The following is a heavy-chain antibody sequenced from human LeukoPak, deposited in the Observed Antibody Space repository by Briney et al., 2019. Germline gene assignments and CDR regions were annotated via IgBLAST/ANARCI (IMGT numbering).Heavy chain of an antibody. J-gene: IGHJ5*02. D-gene: IGHD3-22*01. CDR3: ARGNPSITMIVVVNWFDP. Sequence: SETLSLTCTVSGGSISSSSYYWGWIRQPPGKGLEWIGSIYYSGSTYYNPSLKSRVTISVDTSKNQFSLKLSSVTAADTAVYYCARGNPSITMIVVVNWFDPWGQGTLVTVSS. V-gene: IGHV4-39*01. CDR2: IYYSGST. CDR1: GGSISSSSYY.